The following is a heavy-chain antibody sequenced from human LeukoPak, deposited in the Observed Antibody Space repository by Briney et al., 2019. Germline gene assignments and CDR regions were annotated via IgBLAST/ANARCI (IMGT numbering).Heavy chain of an antibody. CDR3: ARAPYYYDSSGYYYPFDY. J-gene: IGHJ4*02. D-gene: IGHD3-22*01. V-gene: IGHV1-18*01. CDR2: ISAYNGNT. CDR1: DYTFTNYG. Sequence: GASVKVSCKASDYTFTNYGISWVRQAPGQGLEWMGWISAYNGNTNYAQKLQGRVTMTTDTSTSTAYMELRSLRSDDTAVFYCARAPYYYDSSGYYYPFDYWGQGTLVTVSS.